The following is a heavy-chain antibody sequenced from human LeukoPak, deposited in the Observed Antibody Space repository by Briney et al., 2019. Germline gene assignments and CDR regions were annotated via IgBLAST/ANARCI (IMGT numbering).Heavy chain of an antibody. CDR1: GFTFNSYA. J-gene: IGHJ4*02. CDR3: AKSDSPYSSSWYPWGY. V-gene: IGHV3-23*01. Sequence: PGGSLRLSCAASGFTFNSYAMTWVRQAPGKGLEWVSGVSGSGGGTYYADSMKGRFTISRDNSKNTLYLQMNSLRAEDTAVYYCAKSDSPYSSSWYPWGYWGQGTLVTVSS. CDR2: VSGSGGGT. D-gene: IGHD6-13*01.